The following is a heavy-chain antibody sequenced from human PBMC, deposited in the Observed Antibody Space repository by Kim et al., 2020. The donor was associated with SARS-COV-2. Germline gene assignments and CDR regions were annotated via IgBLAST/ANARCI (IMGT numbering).Heavy chain of an antibody. V-gene: IGHV3-23*01. CDR2: ISGSGGST. Sequence: GGSLRLSCAASGFTFSSYAMSWVRQAPGKGLEWVSAISGSGGSTYYADSVKGRFTISRDNSKNTLYLQMNSLRAEDTAVYYCATLMIVVAWDPPDFDYWGQGTLVTVSS. CDR3: ATLMIVVAWDPPDFDY. D-gene: IGHD3-22*01. CDR1: GFTFSSYA. J-gene: IGHJ4*02.